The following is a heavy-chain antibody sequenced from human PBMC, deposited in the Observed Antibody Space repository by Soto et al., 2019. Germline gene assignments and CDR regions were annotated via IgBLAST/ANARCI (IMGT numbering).Heavy chain of an antibody. Sequence: QVQLVQSGAEVKKPGASVKVSCKASGYTFTSYDINWVRQATGQGLEWMGWMNPNSGNTGNAQKFRGRVTMTRNTSIRTAYMELSSLRSEDTAVYDCAREKTSYGMDVWGQGTTVTVSS. CDR2: MNPNSGNT. V-gene: IGHV1-8*01. CDR3: AREKTSYGMDV. J-gene: IGHJ6*02. CDR1: GYTFTSYD.